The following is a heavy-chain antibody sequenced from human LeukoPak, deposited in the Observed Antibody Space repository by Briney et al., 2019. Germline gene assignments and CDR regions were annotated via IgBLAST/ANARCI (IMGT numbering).Heavy chain of an antibody. Sequence: GGSLRLSCAASGFTFSSYEMNWVRQAPGKGLEWVSYISSSGSTIYYADSVKGRFTISRDNAKNSLYLQMNSLRAEDTAVYYCASFYGSGSYFDYWGQGTLVTVSS. V-gene: IGHV3-48*03. J-gene: IGHJ4*02. CDR1: GFTFSSYE. CDR3: ASFYGSGSYFDY. D-gene: IGHD3-10*01. CDR2: ISSSGSTI.